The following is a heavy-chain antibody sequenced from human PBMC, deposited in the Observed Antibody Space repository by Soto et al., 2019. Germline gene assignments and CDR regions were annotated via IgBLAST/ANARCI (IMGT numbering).Heavy chain of an antibody. Sequence: QVQLVQSGGEVKKPGASMKVSCKTSGYTFTTYAISWVRQAPGQGLEWMGWISGNNGDTEYAQKSQGRVTMPTDTSTTTAYMELRGLTSDETAVYYCARDGGGGSYYFIRYWGQGTLVTVSS. V-gene: IGHV1-18*01. CDR3: ARDGGGGSYYFIRY. J-gene: IGHJ4*02. CDR2: ISGNNGDT. CDR1: GYTFTTYA. D-gene: IGHD1-26*01.